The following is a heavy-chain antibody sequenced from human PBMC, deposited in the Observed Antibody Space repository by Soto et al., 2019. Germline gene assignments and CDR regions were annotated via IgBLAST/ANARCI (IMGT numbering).Heavy chain of an antibody. CDR2: FSYDGINK. D-gene: IGHD6-19*01. J-gene: IGHJ4*02. V-gene: IGHV3-30*03. CDR1: GFTFSSHG. CDR3: ARAQGYGWYRVADY. Sequence: QVQLVESGGGVVQPGGSLTLSCAASGFTFSSHGMHWVRLAPGRGLEWVAVFSYDGINKHYGDSVKGRFTISRDNSKNTVSLQMNSLRVEDTAVYYCARAQGYGWYRVADYWGQGTLVTVSS.